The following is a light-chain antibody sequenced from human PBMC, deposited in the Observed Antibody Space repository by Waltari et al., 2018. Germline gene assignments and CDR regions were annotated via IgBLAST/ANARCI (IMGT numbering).Light chain of an antibody. CDR3: QQYNNWPPLT. CDR2: GAS. V-gene: IGKV3-15*01. Sequence: EIVLTQSPGTLSLSPGERVILSCRASQYITGGWMTRYPQKPGQAPRLRICGASTRATGIPARFSGSGSGTEFTLTISSLQSEDFAVYYCQQYNNWPPLTFGGGTKVEIK. CDR1: QYITGG. J-gene: IGKJ4*01.